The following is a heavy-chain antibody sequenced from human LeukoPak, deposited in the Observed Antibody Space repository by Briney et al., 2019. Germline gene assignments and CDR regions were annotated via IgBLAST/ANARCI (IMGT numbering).Heavy chain of an antibody. CDR2: IIPIFGTA. CDR1: GGTFSSYA. D-gene: IGHD3-10*01. V-gene: IGHV1-69*06. J-gene: IGHJ4*02. Sequence: SVKVSCKASGGTFSSYAISWVRQAPGQGLEWMGGIIPIFGTANYAQKFQGRVTITADKSTSTAYMELSSLRSEDTAVYYCASLLYYYGSGSYLTPFDYWGQGTLVTVSS. CDR3: ASLLYYYGSGSYLTPFDY.